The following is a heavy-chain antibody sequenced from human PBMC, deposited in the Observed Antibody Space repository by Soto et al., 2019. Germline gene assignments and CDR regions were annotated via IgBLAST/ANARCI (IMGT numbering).Heavy chain of an antibody. J-gene: IGHJ5*02. CDR1: GGSFSGYY. Sequence: SETLSLTCAVYGGSFSGYYWSCIRQPPGKGLEWIGEINHSGSTNYNPSLKSRVTISVDTSKNQFSLKLSSVTAADAAVYYCARSWLVRFHRSGPWGQGTLVTVSS. D-gene: IGHD6-6*01. V-gene: IGHV4-34*01. CDR2: INHSGST. CDR3: ARSWLVRFHRSGP.